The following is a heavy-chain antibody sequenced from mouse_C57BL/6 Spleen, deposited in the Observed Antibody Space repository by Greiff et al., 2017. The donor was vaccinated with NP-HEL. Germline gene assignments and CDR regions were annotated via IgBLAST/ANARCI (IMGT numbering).Heavy chain of an antibody. CDR3: ARGLRRDYYAMDY. J-gene: IGHJ4*01. Sequence: EVQLKESGGGLVKPGGSLKLSCAASGFTFSDYGMHWVRQAPEKGLEWVAYISSGSSTIYYADTVKGRFTIARDNAKNTMFLQMTSLRSEDTAMYYCARGLRRDYYAMDYWGQGTSVTVSS. CDR2: ISSGSSTI. CDR1: GFTFSDYG. D-gene: IGHD2-4*01. V-gene: IGHV5-17*01.